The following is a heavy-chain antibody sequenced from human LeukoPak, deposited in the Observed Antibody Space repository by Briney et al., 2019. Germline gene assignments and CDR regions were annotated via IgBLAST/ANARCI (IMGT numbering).Heavy chain of an antibody. J-gene: IGHJ4*02. CDR3: ARGVRYSSGVDY. CDR1: GGSFSGYY. V-gene: IGHV4-34*01. Sequence: SETLSLTCAVYGGSFSGYYWSWIRQPPGEGLEWIGEINHSGSTNYNPSLKSRVTMSVDTSKIQFSLKLSSVTAADTAVYYCARGVRYSSGVDYWGQGTLVTVSS. CDR2: INHSGST. D-gene: IGHD6-19*01.